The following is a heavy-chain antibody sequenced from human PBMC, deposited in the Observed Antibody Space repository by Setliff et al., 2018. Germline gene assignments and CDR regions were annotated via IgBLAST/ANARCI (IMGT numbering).Heavy chain of an antibody. D-gene: IGHD5-18*01. J-gene: IGHJ6*02. Sequence: GGSLRLSCTTSGFSFGDYAITWVRQAPGKGLEWVGFIKSKAYGGTTEYAASVKGRFTISRDYSRNIAYVQMNSLKTEDTAVYYCTRESYGSYYYGMDVWGQGTTVTVSS. CDR3: TRESYGSYYYGMDV. CDR1: GFSFGDYA. CDR2: IKSKAYGGTT. V-gene: IGHV3-49*04.